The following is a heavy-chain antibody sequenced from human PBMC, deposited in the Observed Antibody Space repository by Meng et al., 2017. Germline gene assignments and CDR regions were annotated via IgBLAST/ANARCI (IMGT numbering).Heavy chain of an antibody. J-gene: IGHJ3*02. CDR3: AKFHGPFKSDGWTYDPFNI. V-gene: IGHV3-30*07. D-gene: IGHD5-24*01. Sequence: GGSLRLSCAASGFTFSSYAMHWVRQAPGKGLEWVAVISYDGSNKYYADSVKGRFTISRDNSKNTLYLQMNSLRVEDTAVYYCAKFHGPFKSDGWTYDPFNIWGQGTMVTVSS. CDR1: GFTFSSYA. CDR2: ISYDGSNK.